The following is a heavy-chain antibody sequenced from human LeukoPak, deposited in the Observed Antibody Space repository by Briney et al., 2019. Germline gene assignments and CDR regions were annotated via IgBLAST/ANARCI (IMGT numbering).Heavy chain of an antibody. D-gene: IGHD1-14*01. J-gene: IGHJ4*02. CDR2: INTDGRST. Sequence: GGSLRLSCAASGFTFSSYWMHWVRQAPGKGLVWFSRINTDGRSTTYADSVKGRFTISRDNAKNTLYLQMNSLTAEDTALYYCARDFGGSRIQPGSDFWGQGSLAIVSS. CDR3: ARDFGGSRIQPGSDF. CDR1: GFTFSSYW. V-gene: IGHV3-74*01.